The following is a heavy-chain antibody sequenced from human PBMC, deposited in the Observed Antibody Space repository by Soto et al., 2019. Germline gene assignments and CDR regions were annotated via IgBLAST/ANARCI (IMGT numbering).Heavy chain of an antibody. V-gene: IGHV1-18*01. CDR3: GGDRPFGRAPTGGGDY. J-gene: IGHJ4*02. Sequence: QVQLVQSGAEVKKPGASVKVSCKASGYTFTSYGISWVRQAPGQGLEWMGWISAYNGNTNYAQKLQGRVTMTTDTPTRTAYMELRSLRSDDTAVYYCGGDRPFGRAPTGGGDYWGQGTLVTVSS. CDR2: ISAYNGNT. D-gene: IGHD1-26*01. CDR1: GYTFTSYG.